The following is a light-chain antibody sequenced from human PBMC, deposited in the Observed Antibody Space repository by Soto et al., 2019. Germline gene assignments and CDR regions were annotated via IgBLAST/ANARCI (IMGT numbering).Light chain of an antibody. CDR3: QVWDSSNNQHV. Sequence: SYELTQPPSVSLAPGQTAGITCGGNDIGSKSVHWYLQKPGQAPVLVVYDDNDRPSGIPERFSGSNSGNTATLTISRVEAGDEAEYFCQVWDSSNNQHVFGPGTKLTGL. V-gene: IGLV3-21*02. J-gene: IGLJ1*01. CDR2: DDN. CDR1: DIGSKS.